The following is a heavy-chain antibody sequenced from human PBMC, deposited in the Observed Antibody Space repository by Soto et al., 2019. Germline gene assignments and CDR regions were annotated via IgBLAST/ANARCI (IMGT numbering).Heavy chain of an antibody. CDR1: CYTFPTHG. D-gene: IGHD3-10*01. V-gene: IGHV1-18*01. CDR3: ARDLQGSWFDP. J-gene: IGHJ5*02. Sequence: SVKVSYKGSCYTFPTHGISGVRQAPGQGLEWMGWISAYNGNTNYAQKLQGRVTMTTETYTSTAYMELRSVRSDDKAVYYCARDLQGSWFDPWGQGTLVTVSS. CDR2: ISAYNGNT.